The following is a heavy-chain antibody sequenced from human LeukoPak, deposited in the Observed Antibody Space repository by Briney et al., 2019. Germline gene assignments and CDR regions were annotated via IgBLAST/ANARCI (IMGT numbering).Heavy chain of an antibody. CDR3: ARDSRTGTIGY. CDR2: INPSGGST. V-gene: IGHV1-46*01. J-gene: IGHJ4*02. Sequence: GASVTVSFKASGYTFTSYYMHWVRQAPGQGVEWMGIINPSGGSTSYAQKFQGRVTMTRDTSTSTVYMELSSLRSEDTAVYYCARDSRTGTIGYWGQGTLVTVSS. CDR1: GYTFTSYY. D-gene: IGHD1-7*01.